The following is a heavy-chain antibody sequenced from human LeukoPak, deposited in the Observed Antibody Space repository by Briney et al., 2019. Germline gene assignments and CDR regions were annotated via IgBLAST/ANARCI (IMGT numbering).Heavy chain of an antibody. Sequence: PSETLSLTCTVSGDSISSYYWSWLRQPPGKGLEWIGYIYYSGSTNYNPSLKSRVTISVDTSKNQFSLKVSSVTAADTAIYYCARGYNWFDPWGQGTLVTVSS. CDR2: IYYSGST. CDR3: ARGYNWFDP. CDR1: GDSISSYY. J-gene: IGHJ5*02. V-gene: IGHV4-59*01.